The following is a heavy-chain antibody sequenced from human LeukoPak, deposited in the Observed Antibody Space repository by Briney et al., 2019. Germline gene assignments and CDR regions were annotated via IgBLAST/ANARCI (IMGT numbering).Heavy chain of an antibody. V-gene: IGHV3-21*01. D-gene: IGHD4-11*01. J-gene: IGHJ4*02. CDR1: GFTFSSYA. Sequence: PGGSLRLSCAASGFTFSSYAMGWVRQAPGKGLEWVSGISSGGSSTYYADSVKGRFTISRDNAKNSLYLQMNSLRAEDTAMYYCASSPSYSDSYWGQGTLVTVSS. CDR3: ASSPSYSDSY. CDR2: ISSGGSST.